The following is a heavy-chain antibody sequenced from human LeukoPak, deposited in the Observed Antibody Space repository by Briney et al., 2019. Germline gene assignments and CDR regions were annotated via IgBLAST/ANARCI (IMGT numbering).Heavy chain of an antibody. V-gene: IGHV4-34*01. CDR2: INHSGST. Sequence: SETLSLTCAVYGGSFSGYYWSWIRQPPGKGLEWIGEINHSGSTNYNPSLKSRVTISVDTSKNQFSLKLSSVTAADWAVYYCARGRDSSGWYDGFDYWGQGTLVTVSS. J-gene: IGHJ4*02. CDR3: ARGRDSSGWYDGFDY. D-gene: IGHD6-19*01. CDR1: GGSFSGYY.